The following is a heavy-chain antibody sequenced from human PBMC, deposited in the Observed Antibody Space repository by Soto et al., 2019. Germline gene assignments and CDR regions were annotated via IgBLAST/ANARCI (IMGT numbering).Heavy chain of an antibody. CDR2: IYYSGST. CDR1: GGSISSSSYY. CDR3: ARHGGSSSWDTEQKDNWFDP. Sequence: PSETLSHTCTVSGGSISSSSYYWGWIRQPPGKGLEWIGSIYYSGSTYYNPSLKSRVTISVDTSKNQFSLKLRSVTAADTAVYYCARHGGSSSWDTEQKDNWFDPWGQVNLVTVAS. V-gene: IGHV4-39*01. J-gene: IGHJ5*02. D-gene: IGHD6-13*01.